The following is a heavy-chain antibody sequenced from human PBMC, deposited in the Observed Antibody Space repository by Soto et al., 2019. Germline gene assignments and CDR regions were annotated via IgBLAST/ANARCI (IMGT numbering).Heavy chain of an antibody. J-gene: IGHJ6*02. CDR3: AREDDGGDRDYYGMDV. CDR1: GGSISSYY. Sequence: SETLSLTCTVSGGSISSYYWSWIRQSPGRGLEWIGYISNSGNTKYNPSLKSRVAISVDTSKDQFSLKLSSVTAADTAVYFCAREDDGGDRDYYGMDVWGHGTTVTVSS. V-gene: IGHV4-4*08. CDR2: ISNSGNT. D-gene: IGHD2-21*02.